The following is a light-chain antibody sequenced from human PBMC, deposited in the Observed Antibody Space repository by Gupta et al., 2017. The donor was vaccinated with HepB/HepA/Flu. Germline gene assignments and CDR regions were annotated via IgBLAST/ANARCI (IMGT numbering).Light chain of an antibody. J-gene: IGKJ4*01. CDR3: QQSNSYPLT. CDR1: QSISSY. CDR2: AAS. Sequence: IQMPQSPSSLSASVGDRVTITCRASQSISSYLNWYQQKPGKAPKLLIYAASSLQSGVPSRFSGSGSGTEFTLTISRLQPEDFATYYCQQSNSYPLTFGGGTKVEIK. V-gene: IGKV1-39*01.